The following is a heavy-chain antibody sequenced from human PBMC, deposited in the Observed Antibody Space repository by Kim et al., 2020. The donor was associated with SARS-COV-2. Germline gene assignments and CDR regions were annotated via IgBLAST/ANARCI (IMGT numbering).Heavy chain of an antibody. D-gene: IGHD5-18*01. V-gene: IGHV4-39*07. CDR2: IYYSGST. J-gene: IGHJ4*02. Sequence: SETLSLTCTVSGGSISSSSYYWGWIRQPPGKGLEWIGSIYYSGSTYYNPSLKSRVTISVDTSKNQFSLKLSSVTAADTAVYYCARDPRRGYSYGYTPERPFAYWGQGTLVTVSS. CDR3: ARDPRRGYSYGYTPERPFAY. CDR1: GGSISSSSYY.